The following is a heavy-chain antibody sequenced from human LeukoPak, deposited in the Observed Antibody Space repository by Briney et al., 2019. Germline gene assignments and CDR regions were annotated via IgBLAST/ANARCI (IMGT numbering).Heavy chain of an antibody. D-gene: IGHD2-21*01. J-gene: IGHJ4*02. CDR1: GGSVSSGTYY. Sequence: SETLSLTCTVSGGSVSSGTYYWSWIRQPPGKGLEWIGYIYYSGSTNYNPSLKSRVTISVDTSKNQFSLKLSSVTAADTAVYYCAKDFRIGYSAHFDYWGQGALVTVSS. CDR2: IYYSGST. CDR3: AKDFRIGYSAHFDY. V-gene: IGHV4-61*01.